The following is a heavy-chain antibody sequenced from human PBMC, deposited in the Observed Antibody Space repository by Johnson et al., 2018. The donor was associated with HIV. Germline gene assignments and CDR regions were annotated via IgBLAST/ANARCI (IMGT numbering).Heavy chain of an antibody. J-gene: IGHJ3*02. CDR3: ARGVSMCSSSGLESYAFDN. Sequence: VQLVESGGGLVQPGGSLRLSCAASGFTFSSYDMHWVRQATGKGLEWVSAIGTAGDTYYADSVKGRFTISRANAKNSLHLQRNNLSAGDTAVYYCARGVSMCSSSGLESYAFDNWGEGTMVTGSS. CDR1: GFTFSSYD. CDR2: IGTAGDT. D-gene: IGHD6-13*01. V-gene: IGHV3-13*01.